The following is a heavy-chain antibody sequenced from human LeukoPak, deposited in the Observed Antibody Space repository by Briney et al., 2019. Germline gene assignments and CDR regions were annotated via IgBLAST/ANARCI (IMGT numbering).Heavy chain of an antibody. Sequence: PGGSLRLSCAASGFTFSSYAMHWVRQAPGKGLEWVAVISYDGSNKYYADSVKGRFTISRDNSKNTLYLQMNSLRAEDTAVYYCARFVGGYGDYFKDWGQGTLVTVSS. V-gene: IGHV3-30-3*01. CDR2: ISYDGSNK. D-gene: IGHD5-12*01. CDR3: ARFVGGYGDYFKD. J-gene: IGHJ4*02. CDR1: GFTFSSYA.